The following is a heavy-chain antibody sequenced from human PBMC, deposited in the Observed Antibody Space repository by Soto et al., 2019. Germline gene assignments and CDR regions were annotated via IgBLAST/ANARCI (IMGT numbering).Heavy chain of an antibody. CDR3: ARLTGIPDMAPLEEDN. D-gene: IGHD1-1*01. V-gene: IGHV3-21*01. CDR2: LGVSDDR. Sequence: VQLLESGGGLFKPGGSLKLSCAASGFTLSLYTINWVRKAPGKGLEWVSSLGVSDDRFYADSVKGRFTISRDNAKNSLYLEMHGLRAEDTAVYYCARLTGIPDMAPLEEDNWGQGTLVTVSS. J-gene: IGHJ4*02. CDR1: GFTLSLYT.